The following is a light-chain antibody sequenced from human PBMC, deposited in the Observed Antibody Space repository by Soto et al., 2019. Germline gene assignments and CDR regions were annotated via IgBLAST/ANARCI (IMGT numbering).Light chain of an antibody. CDR2: GAS. CDR1: QSVNNY. V-gene: IGKV3-15*01. CDR3: QQCNDWPLFT. Sequence: ETVMTLSPATLSVSPGERVTLSCRASQSVNNYLAWYQQKPGQAPRLLVYGASTRATGVPARFSGSGSGTDFTLTISSLQSEDFALYFCQQCNDWPLFTFGQGTRLEIK. J-gene: IGKJ5*01.